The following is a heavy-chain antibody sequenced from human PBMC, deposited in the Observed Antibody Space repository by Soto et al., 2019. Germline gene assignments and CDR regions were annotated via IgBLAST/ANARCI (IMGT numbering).Heavy chain of an antibody. Sequence: QVQLVQSGAEVKKPGSSVTVSCKASGGTFSSYTISWVRQAPGQGLEWMGGIIPIFGTANYAQKFQGRVTITADESTSTAYMELSRLRSEDTAVYYCARGNHRWLQWWYFDLGGRGTLVTVSS. CDR1: GGTFSSYT. D-gene: IGHD5-12*01. J-gene: IGHJ2*01. V-gene: IGHV1-69*12. CDR2: IIPIFGTA. CDR3: ARGNHRWLQWWYFDL.